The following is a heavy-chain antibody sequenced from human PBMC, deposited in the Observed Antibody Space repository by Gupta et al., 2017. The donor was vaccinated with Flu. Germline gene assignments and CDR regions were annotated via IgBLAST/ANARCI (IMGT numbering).Heavy chain of an antibody. D-gene: IGHD3-10*01. Sequence: EVQLVESGGGLVQPGGSLRLSCAASGFTFSSYSMNWVRQAPGKGLEWVSYISSSSSTIYYADSVKGRFTISRDNAKNSLYLQMNSLRDEDTAVYYCARDSKLSGAVSFWYFDLWGRGTLVTVSS. J-gene: IGHJ2*01. V-gene: IGHV3-48*02. CDR1: GFTFSSYS. CDR3: ARDSKLSGAVSFWYFDL. CDR2: ISSSSSTI.